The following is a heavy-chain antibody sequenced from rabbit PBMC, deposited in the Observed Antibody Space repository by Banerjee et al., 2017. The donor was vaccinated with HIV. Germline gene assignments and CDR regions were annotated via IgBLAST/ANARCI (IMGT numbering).Heavy chain of an antibody. J-gene: IGHJ4*01. CDR2: IYAGKGSS. D-gene: IGHD4-1*01. Sequence: QSLEESGGDLVKPEGSLTLTCKASGFSFSASYYMCWVRQAPGKGLEWIERIYAGKGSSDYANWVNGRFTISSDSAQNTVDLQMNSLTAADTATYFCARIDPRYYSSDWDYFNLWGPGTLVTVS. CDR1: GFSFSASYY. V-gene: IGHV1S40*01. CDR3: ARIDPRYYSSDWDYFNL.